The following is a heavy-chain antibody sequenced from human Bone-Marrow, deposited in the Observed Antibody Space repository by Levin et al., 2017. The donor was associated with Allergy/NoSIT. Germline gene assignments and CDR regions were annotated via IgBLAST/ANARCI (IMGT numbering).Heavy chain of an antibody. CDR1: GFTLNIAW. J-gene: IGHJ4*02. CDR2: IKSDTDGGTT. CDR3: TTGDIEVLGPTTQVDY. V-gene: IGHV3-15*01. D-gene: IGHD2-15*01. Sequence: PGGSLRLSCAASGFTLNIAWMNWVRQAPGKGLEWVGRIKSDTDGGTTAYAAPVKDRFTISRDDSKNTLYLQMNSLKTEDTAVYYCTTGDIEVLGPTTQVDYWGQGTLVTVSS.